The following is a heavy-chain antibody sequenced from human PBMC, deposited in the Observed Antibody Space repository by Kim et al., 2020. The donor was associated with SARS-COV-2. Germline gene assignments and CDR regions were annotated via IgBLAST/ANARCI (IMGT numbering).Heavy chain of an antibody. V-gene: IGHV1-3*01. Sequence: ASVKVSCKASGYTFTSYAMHWVRQAPGQRLEWMGWINAGNGNTKYSQKFQGRVTITRDTSASTAYMELSSLRSEDTAVYYCAITLRYFDWSLLYYFDYWGQGTLVTVSS. D-gene: IGHD3-9*01. CDR2: INAGNGNT. CDR3: AITLRYFDWSLLYYFDY. J-gene: IGHJ4*02. CDR1: GYTFTSYA.